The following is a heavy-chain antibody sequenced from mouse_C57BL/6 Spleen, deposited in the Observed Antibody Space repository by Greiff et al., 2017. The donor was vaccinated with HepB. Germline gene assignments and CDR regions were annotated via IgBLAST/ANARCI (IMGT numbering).Heavy chain of an antibody. Sequence: EVQLQQSGPELVKPGASVKMSCKASGYTFTDYNMHWVKQSHGKSLEWIGYINPNNGGTSYNQKFKGKATLTVNKSSSTAYMELRSLTSEDSAVYYCAKTPYYYGSRYFDYWGQGTTLTVSS. J-gene: IGHJ2*01. CDR3: AKTPYYYGSRYFDY. CDR2: INPNNGGT. CDR1: GYTFTDYN. V-gene: IGHV1-22*01. D-gene: IGHD1-1*01.